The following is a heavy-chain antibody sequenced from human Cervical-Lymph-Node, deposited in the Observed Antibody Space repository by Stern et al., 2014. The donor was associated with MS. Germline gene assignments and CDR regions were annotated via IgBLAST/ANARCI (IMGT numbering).Heavy chain of an antibody. Sequence: QVQLVQSGAEMKKPGASVKVSCKASGYNFTTYAMHWVRQAPGQGLEWMGWINADNGNTKYSQRFQDRVTFTRDTSASTAYMELSSLTFEDTAVYYCAGSVTVWGQGTLVTVSS. CDR3: AGSVTV. D-gene: IGHD3-10*01. CDR1: GYNFTTYA. J-gene: IGHJ4*02. CDR2: INADNGNT. V-gene: IGHV1-3*01.